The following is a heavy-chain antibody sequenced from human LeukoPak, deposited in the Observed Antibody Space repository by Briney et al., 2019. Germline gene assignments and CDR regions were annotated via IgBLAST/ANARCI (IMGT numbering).Heavy chain of an antibody. CDR3: ARDSDLEWGDNWFDP. CDR1: GGTFSSYA. Sequence: GASVKVSCKASGGTFSSYAISWVRQAPGQGLEWMGGIIPIFGTANYAQKFQGRVTITADESTSTAYMELSSLRSEDTAVYYCARDSDLEWGDNWFDPWGQGTLVTVSS. CDR2: IIPIFGTA. D-gene: IGHD1-26*01. V-gene: IGHV1-69*13. J-gene: IGHJ5*02.